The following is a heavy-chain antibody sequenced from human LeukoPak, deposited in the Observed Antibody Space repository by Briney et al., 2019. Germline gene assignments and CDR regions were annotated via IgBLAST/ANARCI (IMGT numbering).Heavy chain of an antibody. D-gene: IGHD3-10*01. CDR2: ISYDGSNK. V-gene: IGHV3-30-3*01. CDR1: GFTFSSYA. CDR3: ARPPIVDYYGSGNPGAFDI. Sequence: PGRSLRLSCAASGFTFSSYAMHWVRQAPGKGLEWVAVISYDGSNKYYADSVKGRFTISRDNSKNTLYLQMNSLRAEDTAVYYCARPPIVDYYGSGNPGAFDIWGQGTMVTVSS. J-gene: IGHJ3*02.